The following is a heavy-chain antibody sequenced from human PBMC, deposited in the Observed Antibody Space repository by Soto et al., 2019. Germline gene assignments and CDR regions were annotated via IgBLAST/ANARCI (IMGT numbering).Heavy chain of an antibody. Sequence: GGSLRLSCAASGFTFSSYAMSWVRQAPGKGLEWVSAISGSGGSTYYADSVKGRFTISRGNSKNTLYLQMNSLRAEDTAVYYCAKCGGYYGSGSYSRWGLPSVDCYYMDVWGKGTTVTVSS. V-gene: IGHV3-23*01. CDR3: AKCGGYYGSGSYSRWGLPSVDCYYMDV. J-gene: IGHJ6*03. CDR1: GFTFSSYA. CDR2: ISGSGGST. D-gene: IGHD3-10*01.